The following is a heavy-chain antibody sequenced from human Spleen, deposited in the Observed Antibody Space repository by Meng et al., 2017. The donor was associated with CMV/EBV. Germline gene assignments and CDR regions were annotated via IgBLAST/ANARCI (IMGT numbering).Heavy chain of an antibody. Sequence: GESLKISCAASGFTFSIYSMNWVRRAPGKGLEWVSSISSTNKYIHYADSVKGRFTITRDLAKNSLYLQMNSLRAEDAAVYYCARSRAIQLDAMDVWGQGTTVTVSS. CDR1: GFTFSIYS. CDR2: ISSTNKYI. V-gene: IGHV3-21*01. CDR3: ARSRAIQLDAMDV. D-gene: IGHD5-18*01. J-gene: IGHJ6*02.